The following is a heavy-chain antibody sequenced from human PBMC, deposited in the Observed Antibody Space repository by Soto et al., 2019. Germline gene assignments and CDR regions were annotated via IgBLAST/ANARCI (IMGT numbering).Heavy chain of an antibody. Sequence: PSETLSLTCTVSGGSISSGGYYWSWIRQHPGKGLEWIGYIYYSGSTYYNPSLKSRLTMSVDTSKNQFSLKLSSVTAADTAVYYCARDRAKWKDYYYYGMDVWGQGTTVTVSS. D-gene: IGHD1-20*01. J-gene: IGHJ6*02. CDR3: ARDRAKWKDYYYYGMDV. CDR2: IYYSGST. V-gene: IGHV4-30-4*08. CDR1: GGSISSGGYY.